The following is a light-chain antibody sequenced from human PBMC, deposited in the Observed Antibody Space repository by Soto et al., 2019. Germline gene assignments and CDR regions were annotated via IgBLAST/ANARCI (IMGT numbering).Light chain of an antibody. CDR3: ASYSGRVTFV. V-gene: IGLV2-14*01. Sequence: QSVLAQPASVSGSPGQSITISCTGTSSDIGAYNYVSWYQHHPGQAPKLVIFEVSNRPSGISNRFSGSKFGSTASLTISGLQPDDEADYYCASYSGRVTFVFGTGTQLTVL. CDR1: SSDIGAYNY. CDR2: EVS. J-gene: IGLJ7*01.